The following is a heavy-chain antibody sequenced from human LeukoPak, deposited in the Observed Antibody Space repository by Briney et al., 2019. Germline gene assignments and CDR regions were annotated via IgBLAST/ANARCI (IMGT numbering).Heavy chain of an antibody. CDR1: GYTFTSYG. J-gene: IGHJ6*02. CDR2: ISAYNGNT. CDR3: ARDPCSSTSCYGYYYGMDV. D-gene: IGHD2-2*01. V-gene: IGHV1-18*01. Sequence: GASVKVSCKASGYTFTSYGISWVRQAPGQGLEWMGWISAYNGNTNYAQKLQGRVTMTTDTSTSTAYMELRSLRSDDTAVYYCARDPCSSTSCYGYYYGMDVWGQGTTVTVSS.